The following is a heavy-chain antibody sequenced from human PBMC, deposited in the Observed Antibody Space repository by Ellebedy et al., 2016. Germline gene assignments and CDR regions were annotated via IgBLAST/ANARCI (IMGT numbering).Heavy chain of an antibody. CDR1: GLTISSSY. CDR3: ARDSGCSGATCRQKYMDV. Sequence: GESLKISXAASGLTISSSYMSWVRRAPGKGLEWVSVIYSGGQTYYAASVKGRFTISSDNSKNTLYLQMNSLRAEDTAMYYCARDSGCSGATCRQKYMDVWGKGTTVTVSS. D-gene: IGHD2-15*01. V-gene: IGHV3-53*01. J-gene: IGHJ6*04. CDR2: IYSGGQT.